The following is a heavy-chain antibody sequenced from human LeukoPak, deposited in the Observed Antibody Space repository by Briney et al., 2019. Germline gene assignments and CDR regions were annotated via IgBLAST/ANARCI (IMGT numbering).Heavy chain of an antibody. CDR2: IYYSGST. J-gene: IGHJ4*02. CDR3: ARHGSTDYFDN. Sequence: SETLSLTCAVSGGSISSTTSYWGWIRQPPGKGLEWIGRIYYSGSTFYNPSLKSRVTISVDTSKNQFSLRLSSVTVADTAVYYCARHGSTDYFDNWGQGTLVTVSS. V-gene: IGHV4-39*01. CDR1: GGSISSTTSY. D-gene: IGHD2-2*03.